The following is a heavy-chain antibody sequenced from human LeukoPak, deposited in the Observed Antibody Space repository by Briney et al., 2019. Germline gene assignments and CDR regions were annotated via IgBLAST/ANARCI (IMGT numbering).Heavy chain of an antibody. CDR1: GFTFGSYG. CDR3: ARAILGSSGYYLDY. Sequence: GGSLRLVCAASGFTFGSYGMRWDREGRGKGQEWVAVIWYDGSNKYYADSVKGRFTISRDNSKNTLYLQMNSLRAEDTAVYYCARAILGSSGYYLDYWGQATLVTASS. V-gene: IGHV3-33*01. CDR2: IWYDGSNK. J-gene: IGHJ4*02. D-gene: IGHD3-22*01.